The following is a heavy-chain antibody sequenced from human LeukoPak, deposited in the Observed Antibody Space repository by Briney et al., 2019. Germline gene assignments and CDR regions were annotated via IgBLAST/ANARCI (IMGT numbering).Heavy chain of an antibody. J-gene: IGHJ4*02. CDR2: INPNSGGT. V-gene: IGHV1-2*02. CDR1: GYTFTGYY. CDR3: ARDMFGQVNYYDSSGYYYVY. Sequence: ASVKVSCKASGYTFTGYYMHWVRQAPGQGLEWMGWINPNSGGTNYAQKFQGRVTMTRDTSISTAYMELSRLRSDDTAVYYCARDMFGQVNYYDSSGYYYVYWGQGTLVTVSS. D-gene: IGHD3-22*01.